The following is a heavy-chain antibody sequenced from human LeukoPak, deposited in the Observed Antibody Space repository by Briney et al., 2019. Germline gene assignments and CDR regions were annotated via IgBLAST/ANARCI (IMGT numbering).Heavy chain of an antibody. D-gene: IGHD3-3*01. Sequence: QPGGSLRLSCAASGFTFSSYWMSWVRQAPGKGLERVANIKQDGSEKYYVGSVKGRFTTSRDNAKNSLYLQMNSLRAEDTAVYYCAVGFGYYRYWGQGTLVTVSS. J-gene: IGHJ4*02. CDR3: AVGFGYYRY. CDR2: IKQDGSEK. V-gene: IGHV3-7*01. CDR1: GFTFSSYW.